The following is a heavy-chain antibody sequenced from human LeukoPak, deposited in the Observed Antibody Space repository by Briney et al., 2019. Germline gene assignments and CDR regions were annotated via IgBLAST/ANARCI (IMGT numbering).Heavy chain of an antibody. D-gene: IGHD3-10*01. J-gene: IGHJ4*02. Sequence: PSETLSLTCTGTGGSISRYQRSSLGQPPGKGLEWIGYIYYSGSTNYNPSLKSRVTISVDTSKNQFSLKLSSVTAADTAVYYCDKDTTYYYCAGSQYYVDYWGQGTLVTVSS. CDR3: DKDTTYYYCAGSQYYVDY. V-gene: IGHV4-59*01. CDR1: GGSISRYQ. CDR2: IYYSGST.